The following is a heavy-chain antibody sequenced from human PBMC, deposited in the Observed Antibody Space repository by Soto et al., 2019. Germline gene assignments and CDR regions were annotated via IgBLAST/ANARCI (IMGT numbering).Heavy chain of an antibody. J-gene: IGHJ6*02. CDR1: GGSCGGLG. CDR2: INHSGST. Sequence: LVILSLRWAVVGGSCGGLGGSWTRKKPGKGLEWIGEINHSGSTNYNPSLKSRVTISVDTSKNQFSLKLSSVTAADTAVYYCARGDDVLTGHAGDYVMAVRGQRTSVLVSS. CDR3: ARGDDVLTGHAGDYVMAV. D-gene: IGHD3-9*01. V-gene: IGHV4-34*01.